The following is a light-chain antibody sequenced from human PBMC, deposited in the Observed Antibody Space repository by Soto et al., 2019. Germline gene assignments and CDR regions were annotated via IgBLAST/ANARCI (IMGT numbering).Light chain of an antibody. Sequence: EIVLTQSPGTLSLSPGERATLSCRASQSVSSSYLAWYQQNPGQAPRLLIYGASTRATGIPARFSGSGSGTEFTLTISSLQSEDFAVYYCQQYNNWPPRITFGQGTRLEIK. V-gene: IGKV3D-15*01. J-gene: IGKJ5*01. CDR3: QQYNNWPPRIT. CDR1: QSVSSSY. CDR2: GAS.